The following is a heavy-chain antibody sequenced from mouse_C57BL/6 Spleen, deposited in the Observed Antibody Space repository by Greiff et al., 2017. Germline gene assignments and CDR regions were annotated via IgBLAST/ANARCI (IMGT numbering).Heavy chain of an antibody. V-gene: IGHV2-9-1*01. J-gene: IGHJ2*01. CDR2: IRTGGGT. D-gene: IGHD1-3*01. CDR3: ARNGGKGYFDY. CDR1: GFSLTSYA. Sequence: VKLVESGPGLVAPSQSLSITCTVSGFSLTSYAISWVRQPPGKGLEWLGVIRTGGGTNYNSALKSRLSISKDNSKSQVFLKMNSLQTDDTARYYCARNGGKGYFDYWGQGTTLTVSS.